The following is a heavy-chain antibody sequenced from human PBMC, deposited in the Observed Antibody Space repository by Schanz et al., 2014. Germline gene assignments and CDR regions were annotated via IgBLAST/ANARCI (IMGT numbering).Heavy chain of an antibody. CDR3: ARGSMVRGVIISSAFDY. V-gene: IGHV3-53*04. CDR2: IYSGGST. D-gene: IGHD3-10*01. Sequence: EVQLVESGGGLVQPGGSLRLSCAASGFTVSSHYMSWVRQAPGKGLEWVSVIYSGGSTYYADSVKGRFTISRHNSKNTLSLQMNSLRAEDTAVYYCARGSMVRGVIISSAFDYWGQGTLVTVSS. CDR1: GFTVSSHY. J-gene: IGHJ4*02.